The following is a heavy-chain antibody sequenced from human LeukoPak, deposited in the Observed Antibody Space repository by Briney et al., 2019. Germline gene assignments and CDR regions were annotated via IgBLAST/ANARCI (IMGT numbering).Heavy chain of an antibody. J-gene: IGHJ4*02. D-gene: IGHD6-13*01. CDR1: GGSISSGSYY. Sequence: PSETLSLTCTVSGGSISSGSYYWSWIRQPPGKGLEWIGYIYYSGSIKYNPSLKSRVTISVDTSKNQFSLKVSSVTAADTAVYYCARVRQAGLDFDYWGQGTLVTVSS. CDR2: IYYSGSI. CDR3: ARVRQAGLDFDY. V-gene: IGHV4-61*01.